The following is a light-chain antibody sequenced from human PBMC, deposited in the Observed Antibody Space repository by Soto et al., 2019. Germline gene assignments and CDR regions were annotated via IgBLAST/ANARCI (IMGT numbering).Light chain of an antibody. CDR1: QSVSSY. V-gene: IGKV3-11*01. CDR2: DAS. Sequence: ELVMTQSPATLSVSPGERATLSCSASQSVSSYLAWYQQKPGQAPRLLIYDASNRATGIPARFSGSVSGTDFTLTISSLEPQDFAVYYCQQRSNWPPFITFGQGTRLEIK. J-gene: IGKJ5*01. CDR3: QQRSNWPPFIT.